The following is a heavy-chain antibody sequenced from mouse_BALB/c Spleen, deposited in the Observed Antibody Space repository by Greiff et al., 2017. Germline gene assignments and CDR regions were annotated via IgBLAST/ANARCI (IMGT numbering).Heavy chain of an antibody. CDR3: ARGKYAMDY. CDR1: GFTFSDYY. CDR2: ISDGGSYT. J-gene: IGHJ4*01. Sequence: EVQGVESGGGLVKPGGSLKLSCAASGFTFSDYYMNWVRQTPEKRLEWVATISDGGSYTYYPDSVKGRFTISRDNAKNNLYLQMSSLKSEDTAMYYCARGKYAMDYWGQGTSVTVSS. V-gene: IGHV5-4*02.